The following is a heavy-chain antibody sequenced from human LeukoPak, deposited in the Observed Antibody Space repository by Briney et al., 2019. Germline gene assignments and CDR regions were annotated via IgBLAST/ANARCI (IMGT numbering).Heavy chain of an antibody. CDR3: ARDLSLEDSSSAVGY. CDR2: ISSSSSTI. CDR1: GFTFSSYS. Sequence: GGSLRLSCAASGFTFSSYSMNWVRQAPGKGLEWVSYISSSSSTIYYADSVKGRFTISRDNAKNSLYLQMNSLRAEDTAVYYWARDLSLEDSSSAVGYWGQGTLVTVSS. D-gene: IGHD6-6*01. J-gene: IGHJ4*02. V-gene: IGHV3-48*01.